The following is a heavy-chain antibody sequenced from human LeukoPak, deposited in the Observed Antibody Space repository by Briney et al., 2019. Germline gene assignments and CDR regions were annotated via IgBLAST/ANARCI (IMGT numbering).Heavy chain of an antibody. CDR2: IKQEGSEK. J-gene: IGHJ5*02. CDR3: ARKCQRQLLPWGPYRTGWFDP. CDR1: GFTFSSYW. Sequence: PGGSLRLSCAASGFTFSSYWMSWVRQAPGKGLEWVANIKQEGSEKYYVDSVKGRFTISRDNAKNSLYLQMNSLRAEDTAVYYCARKCQRQLLPWGPYRTGWFDPWGQGTLVTVSS. V-gene: IGHV3-7*01. D-gene: IGHD2-2*01.